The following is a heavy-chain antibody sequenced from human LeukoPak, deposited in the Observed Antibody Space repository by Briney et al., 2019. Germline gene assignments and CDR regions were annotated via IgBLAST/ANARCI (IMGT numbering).Heavy chain of an antibody. CDR1: GFTFSSYA. CDR3: ARDFDQSQGYYYYGMDV. Sequence: GGSLRLSCAASGFTFSSYAMHWVRQAPGKGLEWVAVISYDGSNKYYADSVKGRFTISRDNSKNTLYLQMNSLRAEDTAVYYCARDFDQSQGYYYYGMDVWGQGTTVTVS. V-gene: IGHV3-30-3*01. J-gene: IGHJ6*02. CDR2: ISYDGSNK.